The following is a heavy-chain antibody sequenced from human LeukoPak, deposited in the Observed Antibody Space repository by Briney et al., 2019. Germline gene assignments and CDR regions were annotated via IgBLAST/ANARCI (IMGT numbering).Heavy chain of an antibody. CDR2: INPNSGGI. Sequence: GASVKVSCKASGYTFTDYYMHWVRQAPGQGLEWMGWINPNSGGISYAQRFQGRVTMTRDTSITTAYMELTRLRSDDTAVYYCARDHAEDDYGDYWGQGTLVTVSS. CDR3: ARDHAEDDYGDY. V-gene: IGHV1-2*02. CDR1: GYTFTDYY. J-gene: IGHJ4*02.